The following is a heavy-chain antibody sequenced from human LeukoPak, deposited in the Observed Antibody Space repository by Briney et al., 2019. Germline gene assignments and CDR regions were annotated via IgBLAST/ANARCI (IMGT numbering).Heavy chain of an antibody. Sequence: PSETLSLTCAVSGVSISSSNWWSWVRQPPGKGLEWIGEIYHSGSTNYNPSLKSRVTISVDKSKNQFSLKLSSVTAADTAVYYCARVMKYYYDSSGYSNFDYWGQGTLVTVSS. CDR2: IYHSGST. CDR3: ARVMKYYYDSSGYSNFDY. D-gene: IGHD3-22*01. V-gene: IGHV4-4*02. J-gene: IGHJ4*02. CDR1: GVSISSSNW.